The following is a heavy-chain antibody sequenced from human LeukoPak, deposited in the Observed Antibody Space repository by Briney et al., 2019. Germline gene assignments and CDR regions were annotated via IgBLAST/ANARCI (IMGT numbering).Heavy chain of an antibody. D-gene: IGHD2-2*01. V-gene: IGHV4-34*01. CDR1: GGSISSYY. CDR3: ARLTWDGDIVVVPAASFDY. CDR2: INHSGST. J-gene: IGHJ4*02. Sequence: SETLSLTCTVSGGSISSYYWSWIRQPPGKGLEWIGEINHSGSTNYNPSLKSRVTISVDTSKNQFSLKLSSVTAADTAVYYCARLTWDGDIVVVPAASFDYWGQGTLVTVSS.